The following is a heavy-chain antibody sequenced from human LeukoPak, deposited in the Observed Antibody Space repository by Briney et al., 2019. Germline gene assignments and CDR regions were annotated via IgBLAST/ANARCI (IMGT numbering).Heavy chain of an antibody. CDR2: ISGDGGST. CDR3: AKGGGDIVATYYYYYGMDV. D-gene: IGHD5-12*01. J-gene: IGHJ6*02. Sequence: PGGSLRLSCAASGFTFDDYAMRWVRQAPGKGLEWVSLISGDGGSTYYADSVKGRFAISRDNSKNSLYLQMNSLRTEDTALYYCAKGGGDIVATYYYYYGMDVWGQGTTVTVSS. V-gene: IGHV3-43*02. CDR1: GFTFDDYA.